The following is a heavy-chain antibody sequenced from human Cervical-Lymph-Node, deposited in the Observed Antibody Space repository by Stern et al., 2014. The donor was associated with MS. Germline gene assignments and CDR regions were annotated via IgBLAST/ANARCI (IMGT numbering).Heavy chain of an antibody. V-gene: IGHV5-51*01. CDR1: GYSFTSDQ. CDR3: AKSFQVSRVGLDS. CDR2: INPSDSET. D-gene: IGHD2-2*01. Sequence: EVQLVESGAEVKKPGESLKISCKASGYSFTSDQIGWVRQKAGKGLEWMGIINPSDSETTYSPAFQGQVTISVDKSINTAYLQWSSLKASDTAMYYCAKSFQVSRVGLDSWGQGTLVAVSS. J-gene: IGHJ4*02.